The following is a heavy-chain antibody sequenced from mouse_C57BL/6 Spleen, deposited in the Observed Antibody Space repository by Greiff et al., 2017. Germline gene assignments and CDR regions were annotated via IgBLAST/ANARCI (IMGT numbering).Heavy chain of an antibody. J-gene: IGHJ2*01. V-gene: IGHV1-63*01. Sequence: VQMQQSGAELVRPGTSVKMSCTASGYTFTNYWIGWAKQRPGHGLEWIGGIYPGGGDTNYNEKFKGKAPLTADKSSSTAYMQFSSLTSEDSDIYDCARGDSNYGFGYWGQVTTLTVAS. CDR3: ARGDSNYGFGY. CDR2: IYPGGGDT. D-gene: IGHD2-5*01. CDR1: GYTFTNYW.